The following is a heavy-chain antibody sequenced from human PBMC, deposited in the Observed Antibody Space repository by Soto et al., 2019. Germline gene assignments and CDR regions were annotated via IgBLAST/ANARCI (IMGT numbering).Heavy chain of an antibody. D-gene: IGHD4-17*01. V-gene: IGHV4-59*08. CDR2: IYYSGST. Sequence: QVQLQESGPGLVKPSETLSLTCTVSGGSISSYYWSWIRQPPGKGLEWIGYIYYSGSTNYNPSLKSRVTISVDTSKNQFSLKLSSVTAADTAVYYCARHGDYLKSPYSYYYGMDVWGQGTTVTVSS. CDR3: ARHGDYLKSPYSYYYGMDV. CDR1: GGSISSYY. J-gene: IGHJ6*02.